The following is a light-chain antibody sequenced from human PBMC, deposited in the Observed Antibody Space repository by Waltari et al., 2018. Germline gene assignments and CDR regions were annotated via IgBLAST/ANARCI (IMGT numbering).Light chain of an antibody. J-gene: IGLJ3*02. V-gene: IGLV4-69*01. Sequence: QIVLTQSPSASASLGASVKLTCTLSSGHSSNAIAWHQRHPEKGPRFLMKLNSDGTHSRGDGSPDRCSVLSCGAGRYLTISCLQSEGGAEYYCQTWVTGSQVVGGGTKLTVL. CDR3: QTWVTGSQV. CDR1: SGHSSNA. CDR2: LNSDGTH.